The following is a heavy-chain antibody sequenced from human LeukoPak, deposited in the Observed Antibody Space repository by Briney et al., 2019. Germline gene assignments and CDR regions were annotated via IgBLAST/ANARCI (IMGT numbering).Heavy chain of an antibody. CDR2: SWNSGSI. D-gene: IGHD6-19*01. Sequence: GRSLRLSCAGSGFIFNNYAMHWVRQPPGKGLEWVSGSWNSGSIDYADSVKGRFTISRDNAKNSLYLQMNSLRVEDTAFYYCAKDNRRHYTSGPNPDSLHWGQGALVTVSS. V-gene: IGHV3-9*01. CDR3: AKDNRRHYTSGPNPDSLH. CDR1: GFIFNNYA. J-gene: IGHJ4*02.